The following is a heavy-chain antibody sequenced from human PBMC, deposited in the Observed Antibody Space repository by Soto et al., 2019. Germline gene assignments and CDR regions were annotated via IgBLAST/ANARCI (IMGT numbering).Heavy chain of an antibody. D-gene: IGHD3-22*01. J-gene: IGHJ4*02. Sequence: ASVKVSCKASGYTFTSYYMHWVRQAPGRGLEWMGIINPSGGSTSYAQKFQGRVTMTRDTSTSTVYMELSSLRSEDTAVYYCARGHTYYYDSSGYYFGYWGQGTLVTVSS. CDR2: INPSGGST. CDR1: GYTFTSYY. V-gene: IGHV1-46*03. CDR3: ARGHTYYYDSSGYYFGY.